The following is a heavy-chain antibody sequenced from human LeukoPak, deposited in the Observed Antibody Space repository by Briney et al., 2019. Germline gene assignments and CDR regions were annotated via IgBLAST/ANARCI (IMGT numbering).Heavy chain of an antibody. CDR2: ISAYNGNT. CDR3: AKRCCSGWPFDY. D-gene: IGHD6-19*01. CDR1: GYTFTSYG. V-gene: IGHV1-18*01. Sequence: ASVKVSCKASGYTFTSYGISWVRQAPGQGLEWMGWISAYNGNTNYAQKLQGRVTMTTDTSTSTAYMELRSLRSDDTAVYYCAKRCCSGWPFDYWGQGTLVTVSS. J-gene: IGHJ4*02.